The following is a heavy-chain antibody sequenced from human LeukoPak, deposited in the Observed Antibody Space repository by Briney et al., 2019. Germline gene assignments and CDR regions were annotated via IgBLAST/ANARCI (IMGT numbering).Heavy chain of an antibody. D-gene: IGHD6-13*01. CDR2: ISSSGSTI. J-gene: IGHJ6*03. V-gene: IGHV3-48*03. Sequence: GGSLRLSCAASGFTFSSYEMNWVRQAPGKGLEWVSYISSSGSTIYYADSVKGRFTISRDNAKNSLYLQMNSLRAEDTAVYYCASLTAAAPYYYYYMDVWGKGTRSPSP. CDR1: GFTFSSYE. CDR3: ASLTAAAPYYYYYMDV.